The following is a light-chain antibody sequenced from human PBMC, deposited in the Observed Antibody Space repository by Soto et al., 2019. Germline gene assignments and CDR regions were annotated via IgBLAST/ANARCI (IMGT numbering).Light chain of an antibody. J-gene: IGKJ1*01. CDR2: GAS. CDR3: QQYNTCPWT. V-gene: IGKV3-15*01. Sequence: EIVLTQSPGTLSLSPGERSAVTCSASQSLSSNLAWYQQKPGQAPRLLILGASERVKGIPARFSGSGSGTEFTPSISSLQSDDFAIYYCQQYNTCPWTFGHGTKVDIK. CDR1: QSLSSN.